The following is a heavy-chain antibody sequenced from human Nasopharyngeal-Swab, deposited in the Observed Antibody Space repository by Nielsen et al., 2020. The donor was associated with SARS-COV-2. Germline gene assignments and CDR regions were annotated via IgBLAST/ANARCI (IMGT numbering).Heavy chain of an antibody. V-gene: IGHV4-61*02. CDR3: ARDWMIAVAGYYYYYGMDV. CDR1: GGSISSGSYY. CDR2: IYTSGST. Sequence: SETLSLTCTVSGGSISSGSYYWSWIRQPAGKGLEWIGRIYTSGSTNSNPSLKSRVTISVDTSKNQFSLKLSSVTAADTAVYYCARDWMIAVAGYYYYYGMDVWGQGTTVTVSS. J-gene: IGHJ6*02. D-gene: IGHD6-19*01.